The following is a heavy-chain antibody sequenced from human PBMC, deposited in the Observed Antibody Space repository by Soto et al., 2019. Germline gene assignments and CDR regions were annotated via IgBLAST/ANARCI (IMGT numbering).Heavy chain of an antibody. V-gene: IGHV4-34*01. J-gene: IGHJ4*02. CDR1: GGSFSGYY. CDR3: ARSPWYYDILTGYYGLYYFDY. D-gene: IGHD3-9*01. CDR2: INHSGST. Sequence: PSETLSLTCAVYGGSFSGYYWSWIRQPPGKGLEWIGEINHSGSTNYNPSLKSRVTISVDTSKNQFSLKLSSVTAADTAVYYCARSPWYYDILTGYYGLYYFDYWGQGTLVTVSS.